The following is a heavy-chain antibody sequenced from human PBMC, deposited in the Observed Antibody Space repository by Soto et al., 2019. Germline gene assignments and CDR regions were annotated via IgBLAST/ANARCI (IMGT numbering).Heavy chain of an antibody. D-gene: IGHD2-2*01. V-gene: IGHV4-34*01. Sequence: QVQVQQWGAGLLKPSETLSLTCAVYGGSFSGYYWNWIRQPPGKGLEWIGEIDHSGSTKYNPSLKSRVFISMDRSKKQFSLNMSSMTVADTAVYYCARGQKKSSSSRILPTETTWFDPWGQGTLVTVS. CDR2: IDHSGST. CDR1: GGSFSGYY. CDR3: ARGQKKSSSSRILPTETTWFDP. J-gene: IGHJ5*02.